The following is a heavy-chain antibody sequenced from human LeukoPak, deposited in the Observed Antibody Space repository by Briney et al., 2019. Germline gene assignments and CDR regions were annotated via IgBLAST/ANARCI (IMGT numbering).Heavy chain of an antibody. Sequence: SSVKVSFKSSGYTFTSYYMHWVRQPPGQGLEGMGIINPSGGSTSYAQKFQGRVTMTRDTSTSTVYMELSSLRSEDTAVYYCARELRSSYDSSGYPPFDYWGQGTLVTVSS. D-gene: IGHD3-22*01. CDR3: ARELRSSYDSSGYPPFDY. CDR2: INPSGGST. J-gene: IGHJ4*02. CDR1: GYTFTSYY. V-gene: IGHV1-46*01.